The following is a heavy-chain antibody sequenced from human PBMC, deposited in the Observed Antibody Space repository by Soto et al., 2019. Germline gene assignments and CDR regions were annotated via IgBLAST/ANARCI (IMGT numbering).Heavy chain of an antibody. D-gene: IGHD4-17*01. Sequence: SETLSPTCAVSAGSISRGGSSCSWIRQKPGKGLEWIGYIYHSGSTYYNPSLKCRVTISVDRSKNQFSLKLSSVTAADTAVYYCARARSDYGDFRFDYWGQGTLVTVSS. J-gene: IGHJ4*02. CDR1: AGSISRGGSS. CDR2: IYHSGST. V-gene: IGHV4-30-2*01. CDR3: ARARSDYGDFRFDY.